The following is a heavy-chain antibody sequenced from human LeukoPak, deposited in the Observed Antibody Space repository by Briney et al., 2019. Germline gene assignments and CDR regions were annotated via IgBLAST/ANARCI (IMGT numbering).Heavy chain of an antibody. CDR3: VKDHPRSGGGSGSYRAFNI. V-gene: IGHV3-30*18. D-gene: IGHD3-10*01. Sequence: PGGSLRLSCAASGFTFSSYGMHWVRQAPGKGLGWVALISYDGGKKYYADSVKGRFTISRDNSKNTLYLQMSSLRAEDTAVYYCVKDHPRSGGGSGSYRAFNIWGQGTMVTVSS. J-gene: IGHJ3*02. CDR1: GFTFSSYG. CDR2: ISYDGGKK.